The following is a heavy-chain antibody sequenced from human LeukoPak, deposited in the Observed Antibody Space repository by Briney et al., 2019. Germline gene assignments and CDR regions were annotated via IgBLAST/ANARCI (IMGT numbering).Heavy chain of an antibody. CDR3: ARDVVWDFWSGPMDV. J-gene: IGHJ6*02. D-gene: IGHD3-3*01. V-gene: IGHV3-66*01. Sequence: GGSLRLSCAAPGFTVSSNYMSWVRQAPGKGLEWVSVIYSGGSTYYADSVKGRFTISRDNSKNTLYLQMNSLRAEDTAVYYCARDVVWDFWSGPMDVWGQGTTVTVSS. CDR1: GFTVSSNY. CDR2: IYSGGST.